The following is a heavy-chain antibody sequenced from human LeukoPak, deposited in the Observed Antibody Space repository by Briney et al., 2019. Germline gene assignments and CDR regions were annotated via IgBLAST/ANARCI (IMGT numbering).Heavy chain of an antibody. Sequence: GGSLRLSCAASGFTFSSYAMSWVRQAPGKGLEWVSAFSGSGGSTYYADSVKGRFTISRDNSKNTLYLQMNSLRAEDTAVYYCARTYYYDSSGPPDAFDIWGQGTMVTVSS. D-gene: IGHD3-22*01. CDR1: GFTFSSYA. CDR3: ARTYYYDSSGPPDAFDI. J-gene: IGHJ3*02. V-gene: IGHV3-23*01. CDR2: FSGSGGST.